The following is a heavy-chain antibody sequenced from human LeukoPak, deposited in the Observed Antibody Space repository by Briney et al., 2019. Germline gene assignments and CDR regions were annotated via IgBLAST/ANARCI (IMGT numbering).Heavy chain of an antibody. D-gene: IGHD6-19*01. CDR3: VKDIAVAGTLNAFDI. V-gene: IGHV3-64D*06. J-gene: IGHJ3*02. CDR1: GFTFSSYA. CDR2: ISSNGGST. Sequence: GGSLRLSCSASGFTFSSYAMHWVGQAPGKGLEYVSAISSNGGSTYYADSVKGRFTISRDNSKNTLYLQMSSLRAEDTAVYYCVKDIAVAGTLNAFDIWGQGTMVTVSS.